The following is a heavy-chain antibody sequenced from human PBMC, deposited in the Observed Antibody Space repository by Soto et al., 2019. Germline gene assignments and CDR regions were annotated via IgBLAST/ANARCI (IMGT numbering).Heavy chain of an antibody. J-gene: IGHJ4*02. V-gene: IGHV3-30*04. Sequence: QVQLVESGGGVVQAGTSLRLSCAASGFTFNSYALHWVRQAPGKGLEGVAIISYDGSKDYYADSVKGRFTISRDSSKNTLHLQMNSLRPADTAVYYCARGAGVQAWYIDNWGQGTRVTVSS. CDR3: ARGAGVQAWYIDN. CDR2: ISYDGSKD. CDR1: GFTFNSYA. D-gene: IGHD3-10*01.